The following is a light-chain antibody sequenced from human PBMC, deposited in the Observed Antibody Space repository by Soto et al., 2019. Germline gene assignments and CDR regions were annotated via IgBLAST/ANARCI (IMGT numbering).Light chain of an antibody. CDR1: QNIIFY. CDR3: QQSYTNPVYT. J-gene: IGKJ2*01. CDR2: AAS. V-gene: IGKV1-39*01. Sequence: DIQMTQSPSSLSASVGDRVTITCRASQNIIFYLNWYQQKPGKAPKLLIYAASNLQSGVPSRFSGSGSWTEFSLTISSLQPEDFATYFCQQSYTNPVYTFGQGTKLEIK.